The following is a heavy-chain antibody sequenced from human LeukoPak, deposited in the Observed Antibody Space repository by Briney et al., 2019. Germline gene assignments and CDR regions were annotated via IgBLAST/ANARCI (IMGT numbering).Heavy chain of an antibody. CDR2: ISSNGGST. D-gene: IGHD3-10*01. CDR1: GFTFSSYA. J-gene: IGHJ5*02. CDR3: ARSVTMVRGVTSWNWFDP. Sequence: PGGSLRLSCAASGFTFSSYAMHWVSQAPGKGLEYDSAISSNGGSTYYAYSVKGRFTISRDNSKNTLYLQMGSLRAEDMAVHYCARSVTMVRGVTSWNWFDPWGQGTLVTVSS. V-gene: IGHV3-64*01.